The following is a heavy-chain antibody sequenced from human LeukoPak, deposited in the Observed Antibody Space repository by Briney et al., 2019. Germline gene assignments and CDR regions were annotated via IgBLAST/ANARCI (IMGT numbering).Heavy chain of an antibody. Sequence: QPGGSLRLSCAASGFTFRAYAMRWARQAPGEGLEWVSGISASGDTTYYADSVKGRFTISRDNSKNTIYLQMNTLRAEDTAVYFCAKEALQSLRYSYISNFDCRGQGTLVTVSS. CDR3: AKEALQSLRYSYISNFDC. J-gene: IGHJ4*02. CDR2: ISASGDTT. CDR1: GFTFRAYA. V-gene: IGHV3-23*01. D-gene: IGHD5-18*01.